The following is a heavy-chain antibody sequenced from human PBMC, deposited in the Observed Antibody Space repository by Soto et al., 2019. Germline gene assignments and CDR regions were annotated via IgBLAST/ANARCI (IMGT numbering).Heavy chain of an antibody. V-gene: IGHV1-18*01. Sequence: GASVKVSCKASGYTFTRYGISWVRQAPGQGLEWMGWISAYNGNTNYAQKLQGRVTMTTDTSTSTAYMELRSLRSDDTAVYYCARDHVSLLWFGESSFDLWXRGTLVTVSS. CDR2: ISAYNGNT. CDR1: GYTFTRYG. CDR3: ARDHVSLLWFGESSFDL. J-gene: IGHJ2*01. D-gene: IGHD3-10*01.